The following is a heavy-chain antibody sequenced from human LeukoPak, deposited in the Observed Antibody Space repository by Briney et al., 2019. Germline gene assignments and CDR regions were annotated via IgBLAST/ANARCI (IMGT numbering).Heavy chain of an antibody. CDR3: AKDLDHGDIVVVPAAIPPDY. Sequence: EGSLRLSCAASGFTLSTYAMSWVRQAPGKGLEWVSSSGSGGSTYYADSVKGRFTISRDNSKNTLYLQMNSLRAEDTAVYYCAKDLDHGDIVVVPAAIPPDYWGQGTLVTVSS. CDR1: GFTLSTYA. J-gene: IGHJ4*02. D-gene: IGHD2-2*02. V-gene: IGHV3-23*01. CDR2: SGSGGST.